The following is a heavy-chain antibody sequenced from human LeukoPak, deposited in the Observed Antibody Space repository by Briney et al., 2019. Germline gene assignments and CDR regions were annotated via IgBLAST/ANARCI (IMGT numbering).Heavy chain of an antibody. J-gene: IGHJ4*02. CDR2: ISSSSSYI. Sequence: GGSLRLSCAASGFTFSSYSMNWVRQAPGKGLEWVSSISSSSSYIYYADTVKGRFTISMDNAKNSLYLQMNSLRAEDTAVYYCAREPPGYSGYDSTTDYWGQGTLVTVSS. CDR1: GFTFSSYS. D-gene: IGHD5-12*01. CDR3: AREPPGYSGYDSTTDY. V-gene: IGHV3-21*04.